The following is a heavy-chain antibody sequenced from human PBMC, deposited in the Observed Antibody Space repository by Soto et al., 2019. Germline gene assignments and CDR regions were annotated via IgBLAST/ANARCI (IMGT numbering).Heavy chain of an antibody. J-gene: IGHJ4*02. V-gene: IGHV3-9*01. CDR1: GFTFDDHA. CDR2: ISWNSGYI. Sequence: EVQLVESGGGLVQPGRSLRLSCIASGFTFDDHAMHWVRQAPGKGLEWVSGISWNSGYIGYAYSVKGRFTISRDNAKNSVHLQMNSLRAEDTAFYYCAKVINWNLPAGYLDNWGQGTLVTVSS. CDR3: AKVINWNLPAGYLDN. D-gene: IGHD1-1*01.